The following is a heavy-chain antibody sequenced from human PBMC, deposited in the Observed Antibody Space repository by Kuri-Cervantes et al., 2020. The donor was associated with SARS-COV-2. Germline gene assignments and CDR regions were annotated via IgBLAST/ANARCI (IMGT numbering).Heavy chain of an antibody. CDR3: TRGQRSGNMDV. Sequence: GESLKISCAASGFTFNRHPMNWVRQAPGKGLEWVSYIHNSLDVIYYADSVRGRFTISRDNARNSLYLQMNSLRVDDTAVYYCTRGQRSGNMDVWGQGTTVTVSS. D-gene: IGHD6-25*01. CDR1: GFTFNRHP. CDR2: IHNSLDVI. J-gene: IGHJ6*02. V-gene: IGHV3-48*04.